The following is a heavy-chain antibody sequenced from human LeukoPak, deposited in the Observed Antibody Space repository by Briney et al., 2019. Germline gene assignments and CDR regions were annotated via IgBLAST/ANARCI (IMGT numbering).Heavy chain of an antibody. CDR2: ISYDGSNK. V-gene: IGHV3-30-3*01. J-gene: IGHJ2*01. CDR3: ARAGNYDSSSPPARIWYFDL. Sequence: PGRSLRLSCAASGFTFSSYAMHWVRQAPGKGVEWVAVISYDGSNKYYADSVKGRFTISRDNSKNTLYLQMNSLRAEDTAVYYCARAGNYDSSSPPARIWYFDLWGRGTLVTVSS. CDR1: GFTFSSYA. D-gene: IGHD3-22*01.